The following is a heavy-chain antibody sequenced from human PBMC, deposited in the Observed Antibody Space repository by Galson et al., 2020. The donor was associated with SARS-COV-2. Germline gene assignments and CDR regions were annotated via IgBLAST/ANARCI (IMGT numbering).Heavy chain of an antibody. V-gene: IGHV4-34*01. Sequence: SETLSLTCAVYGGSFSGYYWSWIRQPPGKGLEWIGEINHSGSTNYNPSLKSRVTISVDTSKNQFSLKLSSVTAADTAVYYCARGGRRFNWFDPWGQGTLVTVSS. CDR3: ARGGRRFNWFDP. D-gene: IGHD3-16*01. CDR2: INHSGST. J-gene: IGHJ5*02. CDR1: GGSFSGYY.